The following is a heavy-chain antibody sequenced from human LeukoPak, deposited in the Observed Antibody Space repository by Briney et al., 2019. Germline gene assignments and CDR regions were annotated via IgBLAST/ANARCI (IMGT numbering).Heavy chain of an antibody. D-gene: IGHD3-16*01. CDR3: AREGEAFDY. CDR1: GFTFSSHI. CDR2: MRQDGSEK. V-gene: IGHV3-7*01. Sequence: GGSLRLSCVASGFTFSSHIISWVRQAPGKGLEWVANMRQDGSEKFYADSVKGRFTISRDNAKNSQYLQMNSLRVEDTAVYYCAREGEAFDYWGQGTLVTVSS. J-gene: IGHJ4*02.